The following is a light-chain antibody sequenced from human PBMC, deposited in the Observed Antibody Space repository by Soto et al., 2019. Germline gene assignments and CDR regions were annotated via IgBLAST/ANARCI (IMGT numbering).Light chain of an antibody. CDR2: DTS. CDR3: QHYGSSRGT. CDR1: QSVGNSY. Sequence: EFVLTQSPATLSLSPGERATLSCGASQSVGNSYLAWYQQKPGLAPRLLIYDTSRRATGIPDRFSGSGSGTDFTLTISRLEPEDFAVYYCQHYGSSRGTFGQGTKVDIK. J-gene: IGKJ1*01. V-gene: IGKV3D-20*01.